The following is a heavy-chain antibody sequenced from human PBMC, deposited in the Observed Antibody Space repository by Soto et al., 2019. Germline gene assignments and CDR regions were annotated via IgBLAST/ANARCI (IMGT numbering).Heavy chain of an antibody. J-gene: IGHJ4*02. V-gene: IGHV1-69*13. CDR2: IIPIFGTA. D-gene: IGHD5-18*01. Sequence: GASVKVSCKASGGTFSSYAISWVRQAPGQGLEWMGGIIPIFGTANYAQKFQGRVTITADESTSTAYMELSSLRSEDTAVYYCARDPGGGYSYTGLYYWGQGTLVTVSS. CDR3: ARDPGGGYSYTGLYY. CDR1: GGTFSSYA.